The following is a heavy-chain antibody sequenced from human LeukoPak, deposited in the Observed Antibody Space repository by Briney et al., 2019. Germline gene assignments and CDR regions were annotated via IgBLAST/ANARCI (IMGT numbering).Heavy chain of an antibody. V-gene: IGHV4-39*07. CDR1: GGSISSSSYY. J-gene: IGHJ6*02. CDR3: AITGDGGNSNYDYYYGMDV. CDR2: IYYSGST. D-gene: IGHD4-23*01. Sequence: SETLSLTCTVSGGSISSSSYYWGWIRQPPGKGLEWIGSIYYSGSTYYNPSLKSRVTISVDTSKNQFSLKLSSVTAADTAVYYCAITGDGGNSNYDYYYGMDVWGQGTTVTVSS.